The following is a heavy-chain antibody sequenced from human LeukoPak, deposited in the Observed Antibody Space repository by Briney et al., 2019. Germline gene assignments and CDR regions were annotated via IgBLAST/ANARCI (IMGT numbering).Heavy chain of an antibody. Sequence: SETLSLTCAVYGGSFSGYYWSWIRQPPGKGLEWIGEINHSGSTNYNPSLKSRVTISVDRSKNQFSLKLSSVTAADTAVYYCARLAAFSSDWYYFDYWGQGTLVTVSS. CDR1: GGSFSGYY. D-gene: IGHD6-19*01. V-gene: IGHV4-34*01. J-gene: IGHJ4*02. CDR3: ARLAAFSSDWYYFDY. CDR2: INHSGST.